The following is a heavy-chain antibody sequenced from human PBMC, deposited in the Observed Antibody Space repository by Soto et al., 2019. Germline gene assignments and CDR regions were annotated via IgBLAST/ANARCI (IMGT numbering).Heavy chain of an antibody. D-gene: IGHD4-4*01. CDR3: ARGRSNYGRCYLDY. CDR1: GYTFTSFH. CDR2: ISAYNGNT. Sequence: ASVKVSCKASGYTFTSFHISWVRQAPGQGLEWMGWISAYNGNTNYAQNLQGQVTISADKSISTAYLQWSSLKASDTAMYYCARGRSNYGRCYLDYWGQGTLVTVSS. J-gene: IGHJ4*02. V-gene: IGHV1-18*01.